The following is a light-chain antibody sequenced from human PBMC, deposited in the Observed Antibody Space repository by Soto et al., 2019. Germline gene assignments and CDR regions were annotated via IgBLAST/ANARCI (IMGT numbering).Light chain of an antibody. CDR3: QQYNSYSYT. J-gene: IGKJ2*01. Sequence: DIQMTQSPSTLSASVGDRVTITCRASQSISSWLAWYQQKPGKAPKLLIYKASSLESGVPSRFSGSGSGTEFNLTISSLQPDDFATYYCQQYNSYSYTFGQGTKLDIK. CDR1: QSISSW. CDR2: KAS. V-gene: IGKV1-5*03.